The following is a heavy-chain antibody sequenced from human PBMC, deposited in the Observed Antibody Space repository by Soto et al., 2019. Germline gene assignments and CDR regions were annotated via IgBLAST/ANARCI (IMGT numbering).Heavy chain of an antibody. D-gene: IGHD4-4*01. Sequence: QVQLQESGPGLVKPSETLSLTCTVSGGSISSYYWSWIRQPPGKGLEWIGYIYYSGSTNYNPSLKRRLTISVDTSKTLFVLKLSSVTAADTAVYYCASPFTTVTTPHAFDIWGQGTIVIFSS. CDR1: GGSISSYY. CDR3: ASPFTTVTTPHAFDI. CDR2: IYYSGST. V-gene: IGHV4-59*08. J-gene: IGHJ3*02.